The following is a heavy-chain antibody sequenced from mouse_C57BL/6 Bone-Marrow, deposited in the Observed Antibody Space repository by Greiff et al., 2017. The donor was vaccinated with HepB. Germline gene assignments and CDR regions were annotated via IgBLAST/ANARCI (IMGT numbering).Heavy chain of an antibody. Sequence: QVTLKESGPELVKPGASVKISCKASGYAFSSSWMNWVKQRPGKGLEWIGRIYPGDGDTNYNGKFKGKATLTADKSSSTAYMQLSSLTSEDSAVYFCARRGLLWSFAYWGQGTLVTVSA. CDR2: IYPGDGDT. V-gene: IGHV1-82*01. D-gene: IGHD2-1*01. CDR3: ARRGLLWSFAY. J-gene: IGHJ3*01. CDR1: GYAFSSSW.